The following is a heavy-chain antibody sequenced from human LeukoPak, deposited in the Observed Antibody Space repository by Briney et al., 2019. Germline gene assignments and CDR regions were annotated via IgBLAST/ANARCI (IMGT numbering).Heavy chain of an antibody. CDR1: GFTFSNYW. Sequence: GGSLRLSCAASGFTFSNYWMHWVRQVPGKGLVWVSRINSDGSSTNTADSVKGRFTISRDNAKNTLYLQMNSLRAEDTGLYYCAREDWGPRFDPRGQGTLVTVSS. J-gene: IGHJ5*02. D-gene: IGHD7-27*01. V-gene: IGHV3-74*01. CDR3: AREDWGPRFDP. CDR2: INSDGSST.